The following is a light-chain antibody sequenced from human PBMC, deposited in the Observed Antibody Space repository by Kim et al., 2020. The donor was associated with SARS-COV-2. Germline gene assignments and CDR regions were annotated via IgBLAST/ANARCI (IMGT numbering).Light chain of an antibody. Sequence: GQAATIDCSGRTSHVGKTFVNWYQQPPDTAPRLLIYANNQRPSGVPDRFSGSKAGTSASLAISELRSEDEANYYCAAWDDTLSARVFGGGTQLTVL. J-gene: IGLJ3*02. CDR3: AAWDDTLSARV. CDR2: ANN. CDR1: TSHVGKTF. V-gene: IGLV1-47*02.